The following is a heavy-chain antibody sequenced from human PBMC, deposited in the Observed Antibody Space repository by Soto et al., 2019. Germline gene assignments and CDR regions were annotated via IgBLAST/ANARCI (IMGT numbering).Heavy chain of an antibody. CDR2: IYYSGST. V-gene: IGHV4-59*01. J-gene: IGHJ4*02. D-gene: IGHD2-15*01. CDR1: GGSISSYY. Sequence: SETLSLTCTVSGGSISSYYWSWIRQPPGKGPEWIGYIYYSGSTNYNPPLKSRVTISVDTSKNQFSLKLSSVTAADTAVYYCAKDRPDIVVVVAATLIYFDYWGQGTLVTVSS. CDR3: AKDRPDIVVVVAATLIYFDY.